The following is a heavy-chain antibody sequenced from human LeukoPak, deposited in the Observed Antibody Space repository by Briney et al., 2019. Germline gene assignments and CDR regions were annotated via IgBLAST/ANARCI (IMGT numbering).Heavy chain of an antibody. CDR2: ISNSGGST. J-gene: IGHJ5*02. D-gene: IGHD2-8*01. CDR1: GFTFSSYG. CDR3: AKITRMVYAIDRFDP. Sequence: PGGSLRLSCAASGFTFSSYGMSWVRQAPGKGLEWVSAISNSGGSTPYADSVKGRFTISRDNSKNTLYLQMNSLRAEDTAVYYCAKITRMVYAIDRFDPWGQGTLVTVSS. V-gene: IGHV3-23*01.